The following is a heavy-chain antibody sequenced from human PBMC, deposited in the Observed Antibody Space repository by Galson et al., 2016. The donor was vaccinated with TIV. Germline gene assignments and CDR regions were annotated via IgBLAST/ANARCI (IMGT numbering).Heavy chain of an antibody. CDR1: GFSVSSNY. J-gene: IGHJ4*02. V-gene: IGHV3-53*01. CDR3: ARDAHRNIIPAAILGDD. CDR2: IYSGGNT. D-gene: IGHD2-2*02. Sequence: SLRLSCAASGFSVSSNYMTWVRQAPGKGLECVSVIYSGGNTYYADSVKGRFTISRDNSKSSLYLQMNSLRAEDTAVYYCARDAHRNIIPAAILGDDWGQGTVVTVSS.